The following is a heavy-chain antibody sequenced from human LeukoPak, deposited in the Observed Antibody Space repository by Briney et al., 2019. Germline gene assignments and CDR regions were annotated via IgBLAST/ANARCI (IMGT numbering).Heavy chain of an antibody. V-gene: IGHV3-48*03. D-gene: IGHD1-26*01. CDR2: ISSGSSSI. J-gene: IGHJ4*02. CDR3: ARDLTGAVFDF. Sequence: GGSLRLSCAASGFTFSSYEMNWVRQAPGKGLEWVSYISSGSSSIFYADSVKGRFTISRDNAKNTVYLQMNSLRAEDTAVYYCARDLTGAVFDFWGQGTLVTVSS. CDR1: GFTFSSYE.